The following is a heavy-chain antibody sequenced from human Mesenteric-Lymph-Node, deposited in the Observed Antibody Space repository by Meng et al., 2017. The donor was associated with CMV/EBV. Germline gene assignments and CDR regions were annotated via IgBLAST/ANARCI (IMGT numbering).Heavy chain of an antibody. Sequence: GGSLRLSCAASGLTFSRYAMRWVRQAPGKGLEWVSTISGSGDSTYYADSVKGRFTISRDNSKNTLYLQMNSLRAEDTAVYYCARVDYDFWSGIGYWGQGILVTVSS. V-gene: IGHV3-23*01. CDR3: ARVDYDFWSGIGY. CDR2: ISGSGDST. D-gene: IGHD3-3*01. CDR1: GLTFSRYA. J-gene: IGHJ4*02.